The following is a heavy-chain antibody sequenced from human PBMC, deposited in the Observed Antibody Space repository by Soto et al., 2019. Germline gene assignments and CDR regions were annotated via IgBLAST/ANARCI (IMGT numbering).Heavy chain of an antibody. CDR1: GASIAGGSY. J-gene: IGHJ4*02. CDR3: ARGMTPPGAPAWYYFDS. CDR2: FSLSGTT. V-gene: IGHV4-4*07. D-gene: IGHD2-8*02. Sequence: QVQLQESGPGLMKPSETLSLTCSVSGASIAGGSYWSWIRQPAGKGLEWIGRFSLSGTTNYSPSLRSRVTMSADVSKNQFSLRLTSVTAADTALYYCARGMTPPGAPAWYYFDSWGQGTLVTVSS.